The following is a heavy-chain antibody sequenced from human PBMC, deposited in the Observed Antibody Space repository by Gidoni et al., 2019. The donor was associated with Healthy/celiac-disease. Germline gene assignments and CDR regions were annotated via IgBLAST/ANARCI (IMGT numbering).Heavy chain of an antibody. D-gene: IGHD3-3*01. V-gene: IGHV4-38-2*02. CDR3: ARKGPIFGPWFDP. J-gene: IGHJ5*02. Sequence: QVQLQESGPALVKPSETLSLTCTVSGYSISSGYYWGWIRQPPGKGLEWIGSLYHSESTYYNPSLKSRVTILVDTSKNQFSLKLSSVTAADTAVYYCARKGPIFGPWFDPWGQGTLVTVSS. CDR1: GYSISSGYY. CDR2: LYHSEST.